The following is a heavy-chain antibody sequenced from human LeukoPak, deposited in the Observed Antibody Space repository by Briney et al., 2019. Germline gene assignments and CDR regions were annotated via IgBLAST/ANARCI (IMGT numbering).Heavy chain of an antibody. CDR1: GFTFSSYA. J-gene: IGHJ4*02. D-gene: IGHD1-26*01. V-gene: IGHV3-23*01. CDR2: ISGSGGST. Sequence: GGSLRLSCAASGFTFSSYAMSWVRHAPGKGLEWDSAISGSGGSTYYADSVKGRFTISRDNSKNTLYLQMNSLRAEDTAVYYCAKDGEWELSGAYFDYWGQGTLVTVSS. CDR3: AKDGEWELSGAYFDY.